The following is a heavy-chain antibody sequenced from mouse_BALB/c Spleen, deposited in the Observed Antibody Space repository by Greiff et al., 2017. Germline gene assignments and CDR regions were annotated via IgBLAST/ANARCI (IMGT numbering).Heavy chain of an antibody. CDR1: GFTFSSYG. J-gene: IGHJ4*01. CDR3: ARGGLYDYPLYYAMDY. CDR2: INSNGGST. Sequence: EVQLQESGGGLVQPGGSLKLSCAASGFTFSSYGMSWVRQTPDKRLELVATINSNGGSTYYPDSVKGRFTISRDNAKNTLYLQMSSLKSEDTAMYYCARGGLYDYPLYYAMDYWGQGTSVTVSS. D-gene: IGHD2-4*01. V-gene: IGHV5-6-3*01.